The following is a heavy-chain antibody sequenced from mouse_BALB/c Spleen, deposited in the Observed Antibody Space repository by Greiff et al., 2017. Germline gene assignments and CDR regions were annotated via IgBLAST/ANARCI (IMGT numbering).Heavy chain of an antibody. CDR2: IDPENGDT. J-gene: IGHJ3*01. Sequence: EVQLQQSGAELVRSGASVKLSCTASGFNIKDYYMHWVKQRPEQGLEWIGWIDPENGDTEYAPKFQGKATMTADTSSNTAYLQLSSLTSEDTAVYYCNAGGYYDYLFAYWGQGTLVTVSA. CDR1: GFNIKDYY. CDR3: NAGGYYDYLFAY. D-gene: IGHD2-4*01. V-gene: IGHV14-4*02.